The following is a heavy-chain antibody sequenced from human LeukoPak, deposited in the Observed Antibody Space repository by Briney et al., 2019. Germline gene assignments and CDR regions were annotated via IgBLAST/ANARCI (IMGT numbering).Heavy chain of an antibody. D-gene: IGHD4-17*01. CDR2: INPSGGST. J-gene: IGHJ4*02. V-gene: IGHV1-46*01. Sequence: VASVKVSCKASGYTFTSYCMHWVRQAPGQGLEWMGIINPSGGSTSYAQKFQGRVTMTRDTSTSTVYMELSSLRSEDTAVYYCARGSFYGDYDLRFDYWGQGTLATVSS. CDR1: GYTFTSYC. CDR3: ARGSFYGDYDLRFDY.